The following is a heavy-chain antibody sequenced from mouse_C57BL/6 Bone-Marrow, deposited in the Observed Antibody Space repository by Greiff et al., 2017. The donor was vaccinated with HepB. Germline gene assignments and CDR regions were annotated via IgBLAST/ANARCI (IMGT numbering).Heavy chain of an antibody. CDR1: GYTFTSYW. J-gene: IGHJ2*01. V-gene: IGHV1-69*01. Sequence: VKLQQPGAELVMPGASVKLSCKASGYTFTSYWMHWVKQRPGQGLEWIGEIDPSDSYTNYNQKFKGKSTLTVDKSSSTAYMQLSSLTSEDSAVYYCARGGITTVEGDYFDYWGQGTTLTVSS. CDR2: IDPSDSYT. D-gene: IGHD1-1*01. CDR3: ARGGITTVEGDYFDY.